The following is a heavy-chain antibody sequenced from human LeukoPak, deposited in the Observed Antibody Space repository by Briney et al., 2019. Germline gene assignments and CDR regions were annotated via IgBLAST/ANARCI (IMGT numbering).Heavy chain of an antibody. Sequence: ASVKVSCKASGYTFTSYGISWVRQAPGQGLEWMGWISAYNGNTNYAQKLQGRVTMTRDTSINTAYMDLNSLRSDDTAVYYCARDGEYGSGSYYRGCFDYWGPGALVTVSS. CDR1: GYTFTSYG. V-gene: IGHV1-18*01. CDR3: ARDGEYGSGSYYRGCFDY. CDR2: ISAYNGNT. J-gene: IGHJ4*02. D-gene: IGHD3-10*01.